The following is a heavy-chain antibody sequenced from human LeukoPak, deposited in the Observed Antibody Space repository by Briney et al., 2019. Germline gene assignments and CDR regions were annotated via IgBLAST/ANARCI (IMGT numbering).Heavy chain of an antibody. J-gene: IGHJ3*01. CDR3: ARLSAAVHLGAFDL. V-gene: IGHV4-4*09. CDR1: GVSISPYY. CDR2: IHTSGSN. Sequence: SETLSLTCAVSGVSISPYYWAWIRQPPGKGLEWIGYIHTSGSNNQFPSLKSRVTISVDKSKNHFSLRLTSVTAADTAVYYCARLSAAVHLGAFDLWGQGTMVTVSS. D-gene: IGHD3-3*01.